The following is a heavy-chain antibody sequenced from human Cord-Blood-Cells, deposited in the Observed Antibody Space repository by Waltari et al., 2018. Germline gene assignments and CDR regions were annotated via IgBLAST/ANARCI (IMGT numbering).Heavy chain of an antibody. J-gene: IGHJ4*02. CDR3: ARGAGAVAGADY. V-gene: IGHV1-8*01. D-gene: IGHD6-19*01. Sequence: QVQLVQSGAEVKKPGASVKVSCKASGYTFTSYDINWVRQANGQGLEWMGWMNPHIVNPGYAQKFQGRVTMTRNTSISTAYRELSSLRSEDTAVYYCARGAGAVAGADYWGQGTLVTVSS. CDR2: MNPHIVNP. CDR1: GYTFTSYD.